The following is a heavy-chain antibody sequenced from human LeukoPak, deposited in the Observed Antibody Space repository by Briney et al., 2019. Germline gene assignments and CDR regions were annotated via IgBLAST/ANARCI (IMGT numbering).Heavy chain of an antibody. Sequence: GGSLRLSCAASGFTFSSYGMHWVRQAPGKGLEWVSVISYDGSNKYYADSVKGRFTISRDNSKNTLYLQMNSLRAEDTAVYYCAKDDVVYNPQHLYYFDYWGQGTLVTVSS. CDR2: ISYDGSNK. J-gene: IGHJ4*02. CDR1: GFTFSSYG. D-gene: IGHD1-14*01. V-gene: IGHV3-30*18. CDR3: AKDDVVYNPQHLYYFDY.